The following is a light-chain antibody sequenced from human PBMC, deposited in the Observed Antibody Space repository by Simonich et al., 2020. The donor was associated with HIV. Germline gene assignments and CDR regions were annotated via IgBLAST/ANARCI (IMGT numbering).Light chain of an antibody. CDR1: SSDVGYYNL. J-gene: IGLJ3*02. CDR3: CSYAGSSSFWV. V-gene: IGLV2-23*01. Sequence: QSALTQPASVSGSPGQSLTISCTETSSDVGYYNLVSWYQQHPGKAPKLIIYEGTKRPSGVSTRFSGSMSGNTASLTISGLQAEDEADYYCCSYAGSSSFWVFGGGTKLTVL. CDR2: EGT.